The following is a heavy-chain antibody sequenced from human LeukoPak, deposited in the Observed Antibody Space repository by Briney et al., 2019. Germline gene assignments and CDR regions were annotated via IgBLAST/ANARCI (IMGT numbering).Heavy chain of an antibody. Sequence: GGSLRLSCAASGFTFNNFGMSWVRQAPGKGLQWVSSISGAGGNTYYADSVKGRFSISRDNSKSTLHLQMNSLRAEDTALYYCAREHSSGFWGQGTLVTVSS. CDR3: AREHSSGF. D-gene: IGHD6-19*01. CDR1: GFTFNNFG. CDR2: ISGAGGNT. J-gene: IGHJ4*02. V-gene: IGHV3-23*01.